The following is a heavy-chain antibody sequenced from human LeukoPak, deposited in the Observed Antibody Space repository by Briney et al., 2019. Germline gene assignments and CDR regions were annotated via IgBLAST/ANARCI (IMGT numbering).Heavy chain of an antibody. J-gene: IGHJ3*02. V-gene: IGHV4-39*01. CDR3: ARGLYCGGDCYRTAFDI. CDR2: IYYSGST. Sequence: SETLSLTCTVSGGSISSSSYYWGWIRQPPGKGLEWIGSIYYSGSTYYNPSLKSRVTISVDTSKNQFSLKLSSVTAADTAVYYCARGLYCGGDCYRTAFDIWGQGTMVTVSS. CDR1: GGSISSSSYY. D-gene: IGHD2-21*02.